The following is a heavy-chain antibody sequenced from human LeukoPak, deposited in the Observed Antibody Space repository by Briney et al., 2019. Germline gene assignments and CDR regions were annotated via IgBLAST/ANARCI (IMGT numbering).Heavy chain of an antibody. CDR2: IIPIFGTA. D-gene: IGHD3-10*01. J-gene: IGHJ4*02. CDR3: AREVYYGSGSYIPYGY. Sequence: SVKVSCKASGGTFSSYAISWVRQAPGQGLEWMGGIIPIFGTANYAQKFQGRVTITTDESTSTAYMELSSLRSEDTAVYYCAREVYYGSGSYIPYGYWGQGTLVTVSS. CDR1: GGTFSSYA. V-gene: IGHV1-69*05.